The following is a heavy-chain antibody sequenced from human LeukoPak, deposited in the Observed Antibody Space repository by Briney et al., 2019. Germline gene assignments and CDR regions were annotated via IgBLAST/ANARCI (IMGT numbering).Heavy chain of an antibody. CDR2: IIPILGIA. J-gene: IGHJ5*02. CDR3: ARTAYCSSTSCSRNWFDP. Sequence: ASVKVSCKASRGTFSSYAISGVRQAPGQGLEWMGRIIPILGIANYAQKFQGRVTITTDKSTSTAYMELSSLRSEDTAVYYCARTAYCSSTSCSRNWFDPWGQGTLVTVSS. D-gene: IGHD2-2*01. V-gene: IGHV1-69*04. CDR1: RGTFSSYA.